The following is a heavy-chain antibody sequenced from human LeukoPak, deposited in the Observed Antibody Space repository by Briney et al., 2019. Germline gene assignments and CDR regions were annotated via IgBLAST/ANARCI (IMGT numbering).Heavy chain of an antibody. D-gene: IGHD2-2*01. CDR2: INHSGST. CDR1: GGSFSGYY. Sequence: SETLSLTCAVYGGSFSGYYWSWIRQPPGKGLEWSGEINHSGSTNYNPSLKSRVTISVDTSKNQFSLKLSSVTAADTAVYYCARVKDIVVVPAAIRYNWFDPWGQGTLVTVSS. CDR3: ARVKDIVVVPAAIRYNWFDP. V-gene: IGHV4-34*01. J-gene: IGHJ5*02.